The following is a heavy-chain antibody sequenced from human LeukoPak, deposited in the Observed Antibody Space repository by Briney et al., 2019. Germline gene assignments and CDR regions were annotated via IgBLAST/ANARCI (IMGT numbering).Heavy chain of an antibody. J-gene: IGHJ4*02. CDR1: GGSISSGGYY. V-gene: IGHV4-30-4*08. CDR2: IYYSGST. D-gene: IGHD3-22*01. CDR3: ARAPIVAGPTDY. Sequence: SETLSLTCTVSGGSISSGGYYWSWIRQHPGKGLEWIGYIYYSGSTYYNPSLKSRVTISVDTSKNQFSLKLSSVTAADTAVYYCARAPIVAGPTDYWGQGTLVTVSS.